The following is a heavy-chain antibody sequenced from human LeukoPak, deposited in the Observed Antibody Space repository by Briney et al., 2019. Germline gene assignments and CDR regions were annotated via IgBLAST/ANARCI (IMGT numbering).Heavy chain of an antibody. Sequence: PGRSLRLSCAASGFTFSSYGMHWVRQAPGKGLEWVAVISYDGSNKYYADSVKGRFTISRDNSKNTLYLQMNSLRAEDTAVYYCARSPPSNYDFWSGYYYWGQGTLVTVSS. J-gene: IGHJ4*02. CDR3: ARSPPSNYDFWSGYYY. D-gene: IGHD3-3*01. CDR2: ISYDGSNK. V-gene: IGHV3-30*03. CDR1: GFTFSSYG.